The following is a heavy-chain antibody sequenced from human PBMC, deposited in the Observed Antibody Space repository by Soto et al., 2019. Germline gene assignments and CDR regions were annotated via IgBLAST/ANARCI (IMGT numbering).Heavy chain of an antibody. D-gene: IGHD3-10*01. Sequence: PSETLSLTCTVSGGSISSYYWSWIRQPPGKGLEWIGYIYYSGSTNYNPSLKSRVTISVDTSKNQFSLKLSSVTAADTAVYYCAGASYGSGSYYYYGMDVWGQGTTVTVSS. CDR1: GGSISSYY. V-gene: IGHV4-59*01. CDR3: AGASYGSGSYYYYGMDV. J-gene: IGHJ6*02. CDR2: IYYSGST.